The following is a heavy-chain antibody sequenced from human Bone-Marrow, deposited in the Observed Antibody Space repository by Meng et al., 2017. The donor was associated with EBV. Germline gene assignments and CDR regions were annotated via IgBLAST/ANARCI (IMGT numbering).Heavy chain of an antibody. J-gene: IGHJ4*02. CDR3: ARNLYGDGMRDY. CDR2: MSPDSGKT. D-gene: IGHD2-21*02. V-gene: IGHV1-8*01. Sequence: QVKCVQSGAEVKKPGASVKVSCKGSGYTFSSFDINWVRQATGQGLEWMGWMSPDSGKTGYAEKFQGRVTLTRDTSINTAYLELSSLTSEDTAVYYCARNLYGDGMRDYWGQGTLVTVSS. CDR1: GYTFSSFD.